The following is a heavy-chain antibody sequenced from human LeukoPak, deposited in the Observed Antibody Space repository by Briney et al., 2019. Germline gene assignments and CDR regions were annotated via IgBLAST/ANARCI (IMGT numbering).Heavy chain of an antibody. Sequence: GGSLRLSCSASGFTFSRYAMHWVRQAPGKGLEYVSPISSNGGSTYYADSVKGRFTISRDNSRNTLHLQMNILRVEDTAVYYCVKDSSSVSYFDYWGHGTL. J-gene: IGHJ4*03. V-gene: IGHV3-64D*06. CDR2: ISSNGGST. CDR3: VKDSSSVSYFDY. CDR1: GFTFSRYA. D-gene: IGHD3-10*01.